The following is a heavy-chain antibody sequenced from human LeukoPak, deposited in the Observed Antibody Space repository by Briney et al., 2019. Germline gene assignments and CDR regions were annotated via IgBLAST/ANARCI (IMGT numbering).Heavy chain of an antibody. V-gene: IGHV3-23*01. Sequence: GGSLRLSCAASGFTFSSYAMSWVRQAPGKGLEWVSAISVSGGTTYYADSVKGRFTISRDNSKNTLYLQMNSLRAEDTAVYRCAKYSSSWYSFFDYWGQGTLVTVSS. CDR2: ISVSGGTT. D-gene: IGHD6-13*01. CDR1: GFTFSSYA. CDR3: AKYSSSWYSFFDY. J-gene: IGHJ4*02.